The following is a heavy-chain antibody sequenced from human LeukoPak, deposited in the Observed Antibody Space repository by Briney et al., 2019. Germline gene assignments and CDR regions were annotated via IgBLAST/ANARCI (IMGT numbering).Heavy chain of an antibody. CDR1: GFTFSSYS. V-gene: IGHV3-21*01. J-gene: IGHJ4*02. CDR2: ISSGSSYI. CDR3: AKDFRRGARGVGMDY. D-gene: IGHD3-10*01. Sequence: GGSLRLSCAASGFTFSSYSMNWVRQAPGKGLEWVSSISSGSSYIYYADSVKGRFTISRDNAKNSLYLQMNSLRAEDTAVYNCAKDFRRGARGVGMDYWGQGTLVTVSS.